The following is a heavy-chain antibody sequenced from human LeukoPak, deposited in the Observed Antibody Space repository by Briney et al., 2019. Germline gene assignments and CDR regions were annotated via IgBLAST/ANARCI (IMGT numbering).Heavy chain of an antibody. CDR3: ANRQQLVLWFDP. D-gene: IGHD6-13*01. CDR2: ISSSGSTI. J-gene: IGHJ5*02. V-gene: IGHV3-48*03. Sequence: GGSLRLSCAASGFTFSSYEMNWVRQAPGKGLEWVSYISSSGSTIYYADSVKGRFTIARDNAKNSLYLQMNSLRAEDTAVYYCANRQQLVLWFDPWGQGTLATVSS. CDR1: GFTFSSYE.